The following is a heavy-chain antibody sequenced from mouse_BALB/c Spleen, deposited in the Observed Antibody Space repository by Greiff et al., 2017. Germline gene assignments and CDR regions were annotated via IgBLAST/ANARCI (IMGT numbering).Heavy chain of an antibody. V-gene: IGHV1S46*01. D-gene: IGHD2-3*01. J-gene: IGHJ3*01. CDR3: ARGYDGYYLAY. CDR1: GFTFTSYG. CDR2: ISTYNGDT. Sequence: EVQLVESGAELVKPGASVKISCTASGFTFTSYGMNWVKQSPGKRLEWIGHISTYNGDTYYTQKFKGKATFTGDKSKSTVYLELRSLTSEDSAVYYCARGYDGYYLAYWGQGTLVTVSA.